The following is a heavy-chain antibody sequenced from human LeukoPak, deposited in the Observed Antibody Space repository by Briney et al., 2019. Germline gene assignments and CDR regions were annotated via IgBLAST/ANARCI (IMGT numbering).Heavy chain of an antibody. CDR3: ARGPYYYGSGSYYRIDY. D-gene: IGHD3-10*01. J-gene: IGHJ4*02. CDR2: IIPIFGTA. Sequence: GASVKVSCKASGGTFSSYAISWVRQAPGQGLEWMGGIIPIFGTANYAQKFQGRVTITADESTSTAYMELSSLRSEDTAVYYCARGPYYYGSGSYYRIDYWGQGTLVTVS. CDR1: GGTFSSYA. V-gene: IGHV1-69*13.